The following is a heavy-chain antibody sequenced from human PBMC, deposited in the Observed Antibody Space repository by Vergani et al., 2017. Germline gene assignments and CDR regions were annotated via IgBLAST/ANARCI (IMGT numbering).Heavy chain of an antibody. J-gene: IGHJ6*02. Sequence: QVQLQQWGAGLLKPSETLSLTCAVYGGSFSGYYWSWIRQPPGKGLEWIGEINHSGSTNYNPSLKSRVTISVDTSKNQFSLKLSSVTAADTAVYYCARGDCSSTSCYRGYYYYGMDVWGQGTTVTVSS. CDR1: GGSFSGYY. CDR2: INHSGST. V-gene: IGHV4-34*01. D-gene: IGHD2-2*02. CDR3: ARGDCSSTSCYRGYYYYGMDV.